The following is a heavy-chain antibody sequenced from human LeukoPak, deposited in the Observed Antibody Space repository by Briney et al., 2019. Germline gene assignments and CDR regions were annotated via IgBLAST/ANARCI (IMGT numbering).Heavy chain of an antibody. J-gene: IGHJ6*03. Sequence: GGSLRLSCAASGFTFSSYGMSWVRQAPGKGLEWVAVISFDGVNTFYADSVKGRFTISRDNSNNTVYLQMNNLRPEDTAVFYCARGQGYESYYYMDVWGKGTTVSVSS. CDR1: GFTFSSYG. CDR3: ARGQGYESYYYMDV. D-gene: IGHD2-2*01. CDR2: ISFDGVNT. V-gene: IGHV3-30*03.